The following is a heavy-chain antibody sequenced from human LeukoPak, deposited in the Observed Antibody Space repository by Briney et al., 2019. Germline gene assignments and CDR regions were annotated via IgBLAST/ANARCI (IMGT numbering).Heavy chain of an antibody. CDR3: ARSSSRNYYDSSGYPPHRSRYYYYYYMDV. V-gene: IGHV1-18*01. CDR1: GYTFTSYG. J-gene: IGHJ6*03. Sequence: ASVKVSCKASGYTFTSYGISWVRQAPGQGLEWMGWISAYNGNTNYAQKLQGRVTMTTDTSTSTAYMELRSLRSDDTAVYYCARSSSRNYYDSSGYPPHRSRYYYYYYMDVWGKGTTVTVSS. CDR2: ISAYNGNT. D-gene: IGHD3-22*01.